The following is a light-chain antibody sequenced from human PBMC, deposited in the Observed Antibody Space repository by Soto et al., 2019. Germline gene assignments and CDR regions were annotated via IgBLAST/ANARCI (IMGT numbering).Light chain of an antibody. CDR3: CSYASSRTFV. CDR2: EVS. J-gene: IGLJ1*01. Sequence: QSVLTQPASVSGSPGQSITISCTGTSSDVGGYNYVSWYQQHPGKAPKLMIYEVSNRPSGVSNRFSGSKSGNTASLTISGLQAEDEADYYCCSYASSRTFVFGIGTKVTVL. V-gene: IGLV2-14*01. CDR1: SSDVGGYNY.